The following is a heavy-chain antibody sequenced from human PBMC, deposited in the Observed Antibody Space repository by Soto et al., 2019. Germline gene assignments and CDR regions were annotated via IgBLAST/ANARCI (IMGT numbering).Heavy chain of an antibody. CDR3: ARVAGYSYGALLDY. D-gene: IGHD5-18*01. CDR2: IYYSGST. Sequence: SETLSLTCTVSGGSISSGGYYWSWIRQHPGKGLEWIGYIYYSGSTYYNPSLKSRVTISVDTSKNQSSLKLSSVTAADTAVYYCARVAGYSYGALLDYWGQGTLVTVSS. V-gene: IGHV4-31*03. CDR1: GGSISSGGYY. J-gene: IGHJ4*02.